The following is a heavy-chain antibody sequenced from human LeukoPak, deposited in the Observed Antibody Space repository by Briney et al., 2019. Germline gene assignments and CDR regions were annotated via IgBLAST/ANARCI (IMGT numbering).Heavy chain of an antibody. CDR3: AKDDQYSSGWYWTY. CDR2: ISGSGGST. CDR1: GFTFSSYS. Sequence: GGSLRLSCAASGFTFSSYSMSWVRQAPGKGLEWVSAISGSGGSTYYADSVKGRFTISRDNSKNTLYLQMNSLRAEDTAVYYCAKDDQYSSGWYWTYRGQGTLVTVSS. V-gene: IGHV3-23*01. J-gene: IGHJ4*02. D-gene: IGHD6-19*01.